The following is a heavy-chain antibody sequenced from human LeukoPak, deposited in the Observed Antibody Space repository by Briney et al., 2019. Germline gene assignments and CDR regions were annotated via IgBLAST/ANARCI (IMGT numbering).Heavy chain of an antibody. J-gene: IGHJ4*02. CDR3: ARETYDYGDSFDY. Sequence: GGSLRLSCAASGFTFSSYEMNWVRQAPGKGLEWVSYISSSGSTIYYADSVKGRFTISRDNAKNSLYLQMNSLRAEDTAVYYCARETYDYGDSFDYWGQGTLVTVSS. CDR2: ISSSGSTI. V-gene: IGHV3-48*03. CDR1: GFTFSSYE. D-gene: IGHD4-17*01.